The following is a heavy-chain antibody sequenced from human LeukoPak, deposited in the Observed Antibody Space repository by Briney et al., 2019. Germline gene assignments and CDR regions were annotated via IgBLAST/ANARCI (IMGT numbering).Heavy chain of an antibody. V-gene: IGHV4-39*01. CDR1: GGSISSSSYY. Sequence: SETLSLTCTVSGGSISSSSYYWGWIRQPPGKGLEWIGSIYYSGSTYYNPSLKSRVTISVDTSKNQFSLKLSSVTAADTAVYYCARRKQQLAFDCWGQGTLVTVSS. J-gene: IGHJ4*02. D-gene: IGHD6-13*01. CDR3: ARRKQQLAFDC. CDR2: IYYSGST.